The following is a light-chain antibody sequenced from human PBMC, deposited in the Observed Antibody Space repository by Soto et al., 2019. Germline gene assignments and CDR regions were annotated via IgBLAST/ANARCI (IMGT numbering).Light chain of an antibody. V-gene: IGKV3-20*01. J-gene: IGKJ1*01. CDR2: GAS. CDR1: QSVSSSY. CDR3: QQYGSSPQT. Sequence: EIVLTQSPGTLSLSPGERATLSCRASQSVSSSYLAWYQQKPGQALRLLIYGASSRATGIPGRFSGSGSGTDFTLTISRLEPEDFAMYYCQQYGSSPQTFGQGTKVEI.